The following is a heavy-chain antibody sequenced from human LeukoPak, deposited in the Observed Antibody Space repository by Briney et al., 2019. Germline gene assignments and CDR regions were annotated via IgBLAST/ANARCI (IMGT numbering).Heavy chain of an antibody. D-gene: IGHD6-13*01. Sequence: SETLSLTCAVYGGSFSGYYWSWIRQPPGKGLEWIGEINHSGSTNHNPSLKSRVTISVDMSKNQFSLKLSSVTAADTAVYYCARGPSSSSWYYFDYWGQGTLVTVSS. CDR1: GGSFSGYY. CDR2: INHSGST. J-gene: IGHJ4*02. CDR3: ARGPSSSSWYYFDY. V-gene: IGHV4-34*01.